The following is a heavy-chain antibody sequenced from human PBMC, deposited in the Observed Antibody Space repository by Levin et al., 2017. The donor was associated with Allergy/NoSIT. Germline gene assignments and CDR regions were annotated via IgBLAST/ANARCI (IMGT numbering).Heavy chain of an antibody. Sequence: GGSLRLSCAASGFTFSSYAMHWVRQAPGKGLEWVAVISYDGSNKYYADSVKGRFTISRDNSKNTLYLQMNSLRAEDTAVYYCARGLRSLNSGSTYWGQGTLVTVSS. J-gene: IGHJ4*02. CDR2: ISYDGSNK. D-gene: IGHD6-19*01. V-gene: IGHV3-30*04. CDR1: GFTFSSYA. CDR3: ARGLRSLNSGSTY.